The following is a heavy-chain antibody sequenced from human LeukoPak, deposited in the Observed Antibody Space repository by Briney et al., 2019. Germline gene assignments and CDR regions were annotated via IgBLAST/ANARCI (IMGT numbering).Heavy chain of an antibody. CDR1: GFTFSTFS. CDR2: IDARSGIT. CDR3: ARTYDFGRGPPGDAFDN. Sequence: GGSLRLSCAASGFTFSTFSMNWVRQAPGKGPEWVSYIDARSGITYYADSVQGRFTISRDDARESVFLQMDGLRVDDTAVYYCARTYDFGRGPPGDAFDNWGPGTWVIVSS. J-gene: IGHJ3*02. D-gene: IGHD3-3*01. V-gene: IGHV3-48*04.